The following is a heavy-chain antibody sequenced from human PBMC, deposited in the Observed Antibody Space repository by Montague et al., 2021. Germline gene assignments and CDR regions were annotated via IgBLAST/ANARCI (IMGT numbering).Heavy chain of an antibody. CDR3: VRSLYCRGGSCYSGFDP. V-gene: IGHV4-39*01. CDR1: GGSISSASYY. CDR2: IYYNGTT. D-gene: IGHD2-15*01. J-gene: IGHJ5*02. Sequence: SETLSLTCTVSGGSISSASYYWGWIRQPPGKGPEFIGVIYYNGTTYHNPSLKSRVTVSMDTSKNQFSLKLSSVTAADTAVYYCVRSLYCRGGSCYSGFDPWGQGTLVTASS.